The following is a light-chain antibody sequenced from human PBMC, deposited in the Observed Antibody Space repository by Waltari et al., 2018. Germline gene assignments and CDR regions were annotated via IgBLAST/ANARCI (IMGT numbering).Light chain of an antibody. V-gene: IGLV3-21*03. Sequence: SYVLTQPPSVSVAPGKTARITCEKNNIGSKNVHWYQQKPGQAPVLVVYDESDRPSGMRERFSGSNSGNTATLTVSRVEAGDEADYYCQVWDTNTDLVVFGGGTKLTVL. CDR1: NIGSKN. J-gene: IGLJ2*01. CDR3: QVWDTNTDLVV. CDR2: DES.